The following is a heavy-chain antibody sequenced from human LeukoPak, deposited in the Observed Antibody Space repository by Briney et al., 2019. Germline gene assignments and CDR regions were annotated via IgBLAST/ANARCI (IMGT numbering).Heavy chain of an antibody. CDR3: ARGVCTSCYRSYNWFDP. V-gene: IGHV4-30-2*01. Sequence: SQTLSLTCAVSGGSISSGGYSWSWIRQPPGKGLEWIGYIYHSGSTYYNPSLKSRVTISVDRSKNQFSLKLSSVTAADTAVYYCARGVCTSCYRSYNWFDPWGQGTLVTVSS. D-gene: IGHD2-2*01. J-gene: IGHJ5*02. CDR1: GGSISSGGYS. CDR2: IYHSGST.